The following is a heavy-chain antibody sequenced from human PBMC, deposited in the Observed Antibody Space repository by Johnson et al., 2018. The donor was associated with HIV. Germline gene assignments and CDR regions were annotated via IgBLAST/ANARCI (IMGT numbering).Heavy chain of an antibody. J-gene: IGHJ3*01. V-gene: IGHV3-11*04. Sequence: VQLVESGGGLVKPGGSLRLSCAASGFTFNDYYMSWIRQAPGKGLEWVSYISNSGSSVYYADSVKGRFTISRDNAKKSLYLQMNSLRAGDTAVYYCARGPSVVTLHAFDLWGQGTLVTVSS. CDR1: GFTFNDYY. D-gene: IGHD4-23*01. CDR2: ISNSGSSV. CDR3: ARGPSVVTLHAFDL.